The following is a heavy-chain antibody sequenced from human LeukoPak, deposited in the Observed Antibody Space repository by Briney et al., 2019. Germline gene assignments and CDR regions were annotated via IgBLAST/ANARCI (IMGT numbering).Heavy chain of an antibody. V-gene: IGHV1-8*03. Sequence: ASVKVSCKASGYTFTSYDINWVRQATGQGLEWMGWMNPNSGNTRYAQKFQGRVTITRNTSLSTAYMELSSLRSEDTAVYYCARGRYDFWSGYYTRDYWGQGTLVTVSS. CDR1: GYTFTSYD. D-gene: IGHD3-3*01. CDR2: MNPNSGNT. J-gene: IGHJ4*02. CDR3: ARGRYDFWSGYYTRDY.